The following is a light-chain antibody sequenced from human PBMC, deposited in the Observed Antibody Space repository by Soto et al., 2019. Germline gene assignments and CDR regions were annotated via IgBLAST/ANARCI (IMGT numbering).Light chain of an antibody. V-gene: IGLV2-8*01. CDR1: SSDVGGYNY. J-gene: IGLJ2*01. CDR2: DVS. CDR3: SSYAGSNGVV. Sequence: QSALTQPPSASGSPGQSVTISCTGTSSDVGGYNYVSWYQQHPGKAPKLMIYDVSKRPSGVPDRFSGSKSGNTASLTVSGLQAEDEADYYCSSYAGSNGVVFGGGTQLTDL.